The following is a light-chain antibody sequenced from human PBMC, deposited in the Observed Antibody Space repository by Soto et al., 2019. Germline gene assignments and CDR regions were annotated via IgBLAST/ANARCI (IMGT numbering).Light chain of an antibody. CDR3: GTWDSSLNAGWV. V-gene: IGLV1-51*01. CDR1: SSNIGNNY. CDR2: DNN. Sequence: QSVLTQPPSVSAAPGQTVTLSCSGSSSNIGNNYVSWYQQFPGTAPKVLIHDNNKRPSGIPDRFSGSKSGTSATLRITGIQTGDEADYYCGTWDSSLNAGWVFGRGTKLTVL. J-gene: IGLJ3*02.